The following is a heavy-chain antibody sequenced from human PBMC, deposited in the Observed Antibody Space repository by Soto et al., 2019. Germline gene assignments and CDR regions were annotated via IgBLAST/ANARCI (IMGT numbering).Heavy chain of an antibody. D-gene: IGHD6-19*01. V-gene: IGHV3-21*01. Sequence: PGGSLRLSCVASGFTFRDYTMNWVRQVPGKGLECISSISGGSKYIYYAEAMKGRVTISRDNASNWLYLEMNSLRAEDTAVYYCARTLGKHLGCFDFWGTGTMVTVSS. CDR1: GFTFRDYT. CDR2: ISGGSKYI. CDR3: ARTLGKHLGCFDF. J-gene: IGHJ4*02.